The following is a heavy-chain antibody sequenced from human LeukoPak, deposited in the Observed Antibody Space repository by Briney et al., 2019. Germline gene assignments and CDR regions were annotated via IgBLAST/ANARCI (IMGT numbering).Heavy chain of an antibody. J-gene: IGHJ4*02. CDR1: GYTFDDYG. CDR3: ARKGLGGELGGFDY. V-gene: IGHV3-20*01. D-gene: IGHD1-26*01. CDR2: INWNGGTT. Sequence: PGGSLRLSCVASGYTFDDYGMSWVRQAPGKGLEWVSGINWNGGTTGYADSVKGRFTISRDNAKNSLYLQMHSLRAEDMALYHCARKGLGGELGGFDYWGQGILVTVSS.